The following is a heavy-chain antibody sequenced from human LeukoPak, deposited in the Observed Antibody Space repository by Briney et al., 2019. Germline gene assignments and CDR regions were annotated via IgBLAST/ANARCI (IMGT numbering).Heavy chain of an antibody. CDR1: GFTFNTYW. V-gene: IGHV3-7*01. CDR3: ARPSVLGPNTDY. Sequence: GGSLTLSCAASGFTFNTYWMSWVRQTPGKGLEWVASIKEDGSEKYYLDSVKGRITISRDNAENSLYLQMNNLRADDTAVYYCARPSVLGPNTDYWGQGILVTVSS. D-gene: IGHD4/OR15-4a*01. J-gene: IGHJ4*02. CDR2: IKEDGSEK.